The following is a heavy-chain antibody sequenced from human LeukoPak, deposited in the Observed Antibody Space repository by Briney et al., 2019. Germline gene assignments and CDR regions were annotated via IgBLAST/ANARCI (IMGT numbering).Heavy chain of an antibody. Sequence: GGSLRLSCAVSGFTFSRFGMHWVRQAPGKGLEWVAGIRYDGSNQYYADSVRGRFTISRDNSKNSLYLQMNSLRTEDTALYYCEKDRVGVGTVYWGQGTLVTVSS. J-gene: IGHJ4*02. CDR2: IRYDGSNQ. CDR3: EKDRVGVGTVY. D-gene: IGHD4-23*01. CDR1: GFTFSRFG. V-gene: IGHV3-30*02.